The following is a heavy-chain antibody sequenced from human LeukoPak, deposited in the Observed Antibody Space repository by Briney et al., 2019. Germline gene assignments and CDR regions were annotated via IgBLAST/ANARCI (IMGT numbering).Heavy chain of an antibody. J-gene: IGHJ5*02. CDR2: INPTGGST. V-gene: IGHV1-46*01. CDR1: GYTFTSYY. Sequence: ASVKVSCKAFGYTFTSYYMHWVRQAPGQGLEWMGLINPTGGSTGYAQKFQGRVTMTRDMSTSTDYMELSSLRSEDTAIYYCARGNSVGDNAWWFDPWGQGTLVTVSS. D-gene: IGHD1-26*01. CDR3: ARGNSVGDNAWWFDP.